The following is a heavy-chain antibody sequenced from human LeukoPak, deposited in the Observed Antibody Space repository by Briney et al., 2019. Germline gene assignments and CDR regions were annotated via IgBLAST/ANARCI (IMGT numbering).Heavy chain of an antibody. CDR1: GGSIRSYY. CDR2: IYYTGSS. D-gene: IGHD3-22*01. Sequence: KSSETLSLTCSVSGGSIRSYYWSWIGQPPGKGLEWSGYIYYTGSSHYNPSLNSRVTLSVDTSRDQFSLQLTSVTAADTAVYYCARVGDTSGYFFDQWGQGTLVTVSS. V-gene: IGHV4-59*01. CDR3: ARVGDTSGYFFDQ. J-gene: IGHJ4*02.